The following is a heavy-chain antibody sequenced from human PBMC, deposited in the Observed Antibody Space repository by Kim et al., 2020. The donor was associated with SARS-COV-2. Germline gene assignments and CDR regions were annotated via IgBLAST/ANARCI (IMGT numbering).Heavy chain of an antibody. CDR1: AFTFSTYA. Sequence: GGSLRLSCAASAFTFSTYAMHWVRQAQGKGLEWVAVIWYDGSEKFYADSVKGRFTISRDNSKNTLYLQMNSLRAEDTAVYYCARSPKEASTNWVFFDSWGQGTLVTVSS. CDR3: ARSPKEASTNWVFFDS. J-gene: IGHJ4*02. V-gene: IGHV3-33*01. D-gene: IGHD2-2*01. CDR2: IWYDGSEK.